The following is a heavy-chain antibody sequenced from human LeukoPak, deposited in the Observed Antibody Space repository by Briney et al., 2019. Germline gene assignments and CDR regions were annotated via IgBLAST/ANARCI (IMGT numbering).Heavy chain of an antibody. D-gene: IGHD3-10*01. J-gene: IGHJ6*02. V-gene: IGHV3-30*18. Sequence: PGGSLRLSCAASGFTVSSNYMTWVRQAPGKGQEWVAVLSYDGRKTYHADSVKGRFTISRDNSKNTLYLQMNSLRAEDTAVYYCAKVALRGYYYGMDVWGQGTTVTVSS. CDR2: LSYDGRKT. CDR3: AKVALRGYYYGMDV. CDR1: GFTVSSNY.